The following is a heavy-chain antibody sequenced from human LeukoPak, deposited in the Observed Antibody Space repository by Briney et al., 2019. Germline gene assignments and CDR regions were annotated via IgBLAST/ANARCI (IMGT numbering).Heavy chain of an antibody. CDR2: IYHGGST. CDR1: NYSISSGYY. CDR3: ARGLASCADDCRSDGFDY. D-gene: IGHD2-21*02. V-gene: IGHV4-38-2*02. Sequence: PSETLSLTCTVSNYSISSGYYWGWIRQSPWKGLEWIGSIYHGGSTYYNPSLRSRVIVSVDTSKNHFSLKMRSVTAADTAVYYCARGLASCADDCRSDGFDYWGQGILVTVSS. J-gene: IGHJ4*02.